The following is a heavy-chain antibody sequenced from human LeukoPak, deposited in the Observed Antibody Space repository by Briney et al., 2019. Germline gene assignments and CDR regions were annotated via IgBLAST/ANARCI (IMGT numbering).Heavy chain of an antibody. CDR2: ISYDGSDK. D-gene: IGHD5-18*01. V-gene: IGHV3-30*03. CDR3: ASGYSYLDY. CDR1: GFTFSSCG. Sequence: PGGSLRLSCAASGFTFSSCGMHWVRQAPGKGLEWVAVISYDGSDKYYADSVKGRFTISRDNSKNTLYLQMNSLRAEDTALYSCASGYSYLDYWGQGTLVTVSS. J-gene: IGHJ4*02.